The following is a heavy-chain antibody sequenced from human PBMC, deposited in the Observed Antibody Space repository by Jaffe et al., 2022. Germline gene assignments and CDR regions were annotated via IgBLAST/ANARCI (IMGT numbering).Heavy chain of an antibody. V-gene: IGHV4-39*01. CDR1: GGSISSSSYY. J-gene: IGHJ4*02. D-gene: IGHD3-16*01. Sequence: QLQLQESGPGLVKPSETLSLTCTVSGGSISSSSYYWGWIRQPPGKGLEWIGSIYYSGSTYYNPSLKSRVTISVDTSKNQFSLKLSSVTAADTAVYYCARRGRWGAIDYWGQGTLVTVSS. CDR2: IYYSGST. CDR3: ARRGRWGAIDY.